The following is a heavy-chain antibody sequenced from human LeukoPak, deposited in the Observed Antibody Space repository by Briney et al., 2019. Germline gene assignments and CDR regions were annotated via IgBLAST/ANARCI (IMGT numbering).Heavy chain of an antibody. CDR2: IKHDGSEK. D-gene: IGHD3-10*01. CDR3: AREGGFYYGSGSSNDF. V-gene: IGHV3-7*01. J-gene: IGHJ4*02. CDR1: GFTFSSYW. Sequence: GGSLRLSCAASGFTFSSYWMTWVRQAPGKGLEWVANIKHDGSEKYHVDSVKGRLTISRDNAKNSLYLLMNSLRVEDTAVYYCAREGGFYYGSGSSNDFWGQGTLVTVSS.